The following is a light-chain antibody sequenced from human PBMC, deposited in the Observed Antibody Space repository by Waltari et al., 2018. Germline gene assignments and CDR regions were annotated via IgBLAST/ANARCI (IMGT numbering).Light chain of an antibody. CDR1: SSDVGMSYL. J-gene: IGLJ2*01. CDR2: DVS. V-gene: IGLV2-23*02. Sequence: QSALTQPASVSGSPGQSITISCTGPSSDVGMSYLFSWYHQPPGKAPKLMIYDVSTRPSGVSNRFSGSKSGNTASLTISGLQAEDEADYYCCSHAGSSTVVFGGGTKLTVL. CDR3: CSHAGSSTVV.